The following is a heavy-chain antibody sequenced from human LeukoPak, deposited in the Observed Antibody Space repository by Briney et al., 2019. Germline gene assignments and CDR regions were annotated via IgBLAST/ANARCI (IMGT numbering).Heavy chain of an antibody. CDR2: ISGSGGST. J-gene: IGHJ4*02. CDR3: ARGDMGSGYDFYFDY. V-gene: IGHV3-23*01. D-gene: IGHD5-12*01. CDR1: GFTFSSYA. Sequence: GGSLRLSCAASGFTFSSYAMSWVRQAPGKGLEWVSAISGSGGSTYYADSVKGRFTISRDNSKNTLYLQMNSLRAEDTAVYYCARGDMGSGYDFYFDYWGQGTLVTVSS.